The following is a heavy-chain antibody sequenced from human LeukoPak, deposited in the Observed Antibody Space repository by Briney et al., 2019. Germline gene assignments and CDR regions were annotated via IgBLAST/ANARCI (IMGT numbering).Heavy chain of an antibody. Sequence: ASVKVSCKASGGTFSSYAISWVRQAPGQGLEWMGWINTNTGNPTYAQGFTGRFVFSLDTSVSTAYLQISSLKAEDTAVYYCARGLRLGDPLLWGYWGQGTLVTVSS. CDR2: INTNTGNP. V-gene: IGHV7-4-1*02. D-gene: IGHD3-16*01. J-gene: IGHJ4*02. CDR1: GGTFSSYA. CDR3: ARGLRLGDPLLWGY.